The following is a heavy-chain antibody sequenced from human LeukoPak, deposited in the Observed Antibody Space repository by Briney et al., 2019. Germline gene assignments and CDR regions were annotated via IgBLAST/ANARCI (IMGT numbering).Heavy chain of an antibody. CDR1: GGSISSYY. CDR2: IYYSGST. J-gene: IGHJ4*02. Sequence: SETLSLTCTVSGGSISSYYWSWIRQPPGKGLEGIGYIYYSGSTYYNPSLKSRVTISVDTSKKQFSLTLSSVTAADTAVYSCERLGTYSSNWYNFPYWGQGTLVPVSS. CDR3: ERLGTYSSNWYNFPY. D-gene: IGHD6-13*01. V-gene: IGHV4-59*01.